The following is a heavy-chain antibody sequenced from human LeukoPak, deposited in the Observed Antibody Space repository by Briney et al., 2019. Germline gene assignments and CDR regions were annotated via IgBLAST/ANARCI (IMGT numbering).Heavy chain of an antibody. CDR2: IYYSGST. CDR1: GGSISSGDYY. Sequence: SQTLSLTCTVSGGSISSGDYYWSWLRQPPGKGLEWIGYIYYSGSTYYNPSLKSRVAISVDTSKNQFSLKLSSVTAADTAVYYCARGFSGGLGSYWGDAFDIWGQGTMVTVSS. D-gene: IGHD3-10*01. J-gene: IGHJ3*02. V-gene: IGHV4-30-4*01. CDR3: ARGFSGGLGSYWGDAFDI.